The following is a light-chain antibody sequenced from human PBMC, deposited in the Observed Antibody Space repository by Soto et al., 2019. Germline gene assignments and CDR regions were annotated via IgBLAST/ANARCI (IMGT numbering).Light chain of an antibody. V-gene: IGKV3-15*01. J-gene: IGKJ4*01. CDR3: QQCNDWPLN. Sequence: EIVLTQSPGTLSLSPGERATLSCRASQSVSSSYLAWYQQKPGQAPRLLIYGTSIRATGIPARFSASGSGTEFILTINSLQSEDFAVYYCQQCNDWPLNFGGGTKVEIK. CDR2: GTS. CDR1: QSVSSSY.